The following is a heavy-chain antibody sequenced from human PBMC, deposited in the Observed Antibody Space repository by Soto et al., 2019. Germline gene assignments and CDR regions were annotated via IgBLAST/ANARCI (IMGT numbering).Heavy chain of an antibody. J-gene: IGHJ6*02. Sequence: QVQLVESGGGVVQPGRSLRLSCAASGFTFSSYAMHWVRQAPGKGLEWVAVISYDGSNKYYADSVKGRFTISRDNSKNTLYLQMNSLRAEDTAVYYCARRAPGRGDVWGQGTTVTVSS. V-gene: IGHV3-30-3*01. CDR2: ISYDGSNK. CDR3: ARRAPGRGDV. CDR1: GFTFSSYA.